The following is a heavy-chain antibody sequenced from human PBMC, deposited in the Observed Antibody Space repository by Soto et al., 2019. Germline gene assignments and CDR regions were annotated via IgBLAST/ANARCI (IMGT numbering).Heavy chain of an antibody. CDR3: AHTKDSSGFLTS. CDR1: GFSLSVYGVR. J-gene: IGHJ5*02. D-gene: IGHD3-22*01. V-gene: IGHV2-5*01. Sequence: GSGPNLVNPTHTLTLTCSFSGFSLSVYGVRVIWFRQPPGETLEWLALIHWNDDKRYSPYLKSRLTITKDTSKNQVVLTLTNLDPLDTGTYFCAHTKDSSGFLTSWGQGILVTVSS. CDR2: IHWNDDK.